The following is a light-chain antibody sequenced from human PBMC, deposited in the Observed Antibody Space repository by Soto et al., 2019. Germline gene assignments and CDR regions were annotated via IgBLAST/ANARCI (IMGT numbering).Light chain of an antibody. CDR2: DVT. Sequence: QSVLTQPRSVSGSPGQSVTVSCTGTSRDVGIYNYVSWYQQRPGTAPKVMIYDVTKRPSGVPDRCSGSKSANTASLTISGLQADDEADYYCCSYAGNYTLLFGGGTKLTVL. J-gene: IGLJ2*01. CDR3: CSYAGNYTLL. CDR1: SRDVGIYNY. V-gene: IGLV2-11*01.